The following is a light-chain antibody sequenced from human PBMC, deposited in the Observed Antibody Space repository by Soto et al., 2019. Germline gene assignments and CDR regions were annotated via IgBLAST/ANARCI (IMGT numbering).Light chain of an antibody. V-gene: IGKV3-20*01. Sequence: DIVLTQSPDTLSLSPGERATLSCWASQSVSNSYLAWYQQKPGQTPRLLIYGASRRATGIPDRFSGSGSGTDFSLIISRLEPEDFAVYYCQLYGTSSITFGQGTRLEI. CDR1: QSVSNSY. J-gene: IGKJ5*01. CDR2: GAS. CDR3: QLYGTSSIT.